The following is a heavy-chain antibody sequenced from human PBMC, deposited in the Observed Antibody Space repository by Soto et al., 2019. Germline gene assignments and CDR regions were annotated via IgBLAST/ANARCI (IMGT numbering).Heavy chain of an antibody. CDR1: GFTFSSYG. J-gene: IGHJ6*02. CDR3: TRVGGSVSGMDV. Sequence: PGGSLRLSCAASGFTFSSYGMHWVRQAPGKGLEWVAVISYDGSNKYYADSVKGRFTISRDNAKNTLYLQMNSLRAEDTAVYYCTRVGGSVSGMDVWGQGTTVTVSS. CDR2: ISYDGSNK. D-gene: IGHD1-26*01. V-gene: IGHV3-30*03.